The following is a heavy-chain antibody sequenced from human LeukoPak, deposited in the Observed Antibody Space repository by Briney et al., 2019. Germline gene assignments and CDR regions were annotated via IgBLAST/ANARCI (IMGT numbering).Heavy chain of an antibody. V-gene: IGHV3-7*05. CDR1: GFTFSNYW. Sequence: PGGSLRLSCAASGFTFSNYWMSWVRQAPGKGLQWVANIRQDGSEKYHVDSMKGRFTISRDNAKNSLYLQMNSLRAEDTAVYYCARDRADPRQYFDYWGQGTLVTVSS. CDR2: IRQDGSEK. CDR3: ARDRADPRQYFDY. D-gene: IGHD2/OR15-2a*01. J-gene: IGHJ4*02.